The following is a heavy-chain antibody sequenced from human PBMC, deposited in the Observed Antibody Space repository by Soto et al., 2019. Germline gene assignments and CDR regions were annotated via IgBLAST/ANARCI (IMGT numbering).Heavy chain of an antibody. D-gene: IGHD3-3*01. CDR3: AKPVDYDFWSGYYTQLDY. CDR2: ISYDGSNK. Sequence: LRLSCAASGFTFSSYGMHWVRQAPGKGLEWVAVISYDGSNKYYADSVKGRFTISRDNSKNTLYLQMNSLRAEDTAVYYCAKPVDYDFWSGYYTQLDYWGQGTLVTVSS. V-gene: IGHV3-30*18. J-gene: IGHJ4*02. CDR1: GFTFSSYG.